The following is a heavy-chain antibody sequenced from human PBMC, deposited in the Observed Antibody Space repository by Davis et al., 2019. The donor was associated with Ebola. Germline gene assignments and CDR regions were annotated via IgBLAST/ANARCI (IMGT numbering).Heavy chain of an antibody. CDR1: GYNFIEYF. Sequence: ASVKVSCKASGYNFIEYFIHWVRQAPGQGLEWMGRINSNNGETNYAQKFQGRVTMTRDTSITTTYMELSSLRSDDTAMYYCARELSVTGYKCADLWGQGTLVTVSS. CDR2: INSNNGET. J-gene: IGHJ5*02. CDR3: ARELSVTGYKCADL. V-gene: IGHV1-2*02. D-gene: IGHD3-9*01.